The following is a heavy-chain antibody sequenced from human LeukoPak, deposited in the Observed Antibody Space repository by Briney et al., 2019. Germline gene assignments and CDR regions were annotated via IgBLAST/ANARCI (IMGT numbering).Heavy chain of an antibody. CDR1: GYTFTGYY. Sequence: ASVKVSCKASGYTFTGYYMHWVRQAPGQGLEWMGWINPNSGGTNYAQKFQGRVTMTRDTSISTAYMELSRLRSDDTAVYYCARARLYDILTGYPDWYFDLWGRGTLVTVSS. CDR2: INPNSGGT. D-gene: IGHD3-9*01. V-gene: IGHV1-2*02. CDR3: ARARLYDILTGYPDWYFDL. J-gene: IGHJ2*01.